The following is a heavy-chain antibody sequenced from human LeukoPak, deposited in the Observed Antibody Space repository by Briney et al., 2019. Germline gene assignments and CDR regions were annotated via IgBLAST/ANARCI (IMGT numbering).Heavy chain of an antibody. CDR1: GFTFSDYY. J-gene: IGHJ6*02. Sequence: GGSLRLSCAASGFTFSDYYMSWIRQAPGKGLEWVSYISSSGSTIYYADSVKGRFTISRDNAKNSLFLQMNSLRAEDTAVYYCARASSSWVKRRYYYGLDVWGQGTTVTVSS. V-gene: IGHV3-11*04. CDR3: ARASSSWVKRRYYYGLDV. CDR2: ISSSGSTI. D-gene: IGHD6-13*01.